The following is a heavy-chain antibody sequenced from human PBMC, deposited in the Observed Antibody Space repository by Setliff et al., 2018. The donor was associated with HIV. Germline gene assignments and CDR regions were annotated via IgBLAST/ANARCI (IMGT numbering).Heavy chain of an antibody. CDR3: TTLVRANPYHDAFDI. CDR2: IKSDRDGGTT. D-gene: IGHD1-26*01. J-gene: IGHJ3*02. Sequence: GGSLRLSCAASGFNFNKVWMNWVRQAPGKGLEWIGRIKSDRDGGTTDYSAPVKGRFTMSADDSRTTLYLQMDSLKTEDTAVYYCTTLVRANPYHDAFDIWGQGTMVTVSS. V-gene: IGHV3-15*07. CDR1: GFNFNKVW.